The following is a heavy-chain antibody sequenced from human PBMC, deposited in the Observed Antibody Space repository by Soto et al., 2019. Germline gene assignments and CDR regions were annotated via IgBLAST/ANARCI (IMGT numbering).Heavy chain of an antibody. J-gene: IGHJ4*02. CDR3: ARAPYYYDSSGYYYD. V-gene: IGHV1-69*13. CDR1: GGTFSSYA. Sequence: GASVKVSCKASGGTFSSYAISWVRQAPGQGLEWMGGIIPIFGTANYAQKFQGRVTITADESTSTAYMELSSLRSEDTAVYYCARAPYYYDSSGYYYDWGQGTLVTVSS. CDR2: IIPIFGTA. D-gene: IGHD3-22*01.